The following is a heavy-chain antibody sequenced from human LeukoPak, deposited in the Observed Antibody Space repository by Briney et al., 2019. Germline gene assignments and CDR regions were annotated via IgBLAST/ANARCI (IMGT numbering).Heavy chain of an antibody. CDR3: ARVTEYYYGSGSYYRWIRDFDY. CDR2: ISAYNGNT. Sequence: ASVTVSCKASGYTFTSCGISWVRQGPGQGLEWMGWISAYNGNTNYAQKLQGRVTMTTDTSTSTAYMELRSLRSDDTAVYYCARVTEYYYGSGSYYRWIRDFDYWGQGTLVTVSS. V-gene: IGHV1-18*01. J-gene: IGHJ4*02. CDR1: GYTFTSCG. D-gene: IGHD3-10*01.